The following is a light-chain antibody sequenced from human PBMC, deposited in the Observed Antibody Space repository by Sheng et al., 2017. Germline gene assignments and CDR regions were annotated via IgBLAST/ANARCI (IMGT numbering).Light chain of an antibody. CDR2: WAS. Sequence: DIVMTQSPDSLAVSLGERATINCKSSQNILYSSNNKNYLAWYQQKPGQPPKLLIYWASTRESGVPDRFSGSGSGTDFTLTISSLQAEDVAVYYCQQYYKTPKTFGQGTKVEI. CDR1: QNILYSSNNKNY. V-gene: IGKV4-1*01. J-gene: IGKJ1*01. CDR3: QQYYKTPKT.